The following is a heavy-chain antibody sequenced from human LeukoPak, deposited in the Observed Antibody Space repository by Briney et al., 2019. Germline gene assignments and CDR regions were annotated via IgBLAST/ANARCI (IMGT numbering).Heavy chain of an antibody. Sequence: NPSETLSLTCTVSGGSISSSSYYWGWIRQPPGKGLEWIGSIYYSGSTYYNPSLKSRVTISVDTSKNQFSLKLSSVTAADTAVYYCARGYSGYELDYWGQGTLVTVSS. CDR2: IYYSGST. V-gene: IGHV4-39*01. CDR1: GGSISSSSYY. J-gene: IGHJ4*02. CDR3: ARGYSGYELDY. D-gene: IGHD5-12*01.